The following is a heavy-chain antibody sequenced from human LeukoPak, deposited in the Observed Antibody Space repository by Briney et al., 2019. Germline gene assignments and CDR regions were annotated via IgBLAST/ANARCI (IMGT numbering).Heavy chain of an antibody. J-gene: IGHJ4*02. V-gene: IGHV3-23*01. CDR3: GPAGIFWVGGFDY. CDR2: ISGSGGST. D-gene: IGHD6-13*01. CDR1: GFTFSSYG. Sequence: GGSLRLSWAASGFTFSSYGMSWVRQAPGKGLEWVSAISGSGGSTYYADSVKGRFTISRDNSKNTLYLQMNSLRAEDTAVYYCGPAGIFWVGGFDYWGQGTLVTVSS.